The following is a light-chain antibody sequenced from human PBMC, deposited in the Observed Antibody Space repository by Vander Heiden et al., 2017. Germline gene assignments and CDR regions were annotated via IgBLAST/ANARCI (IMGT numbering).Light chain of an antibody. V-gene: IGLV2-8*01. CDR3: SSYAGSNNL. J-gene: IGLJ3*02. Sequence: QSALTQPPSGSGSPGQSVTISCTGTSCDIGAYNYVSWYQQHPGKAPKLMIYEVYKRPSGVPDRFSGSKSGNTASLTVSGLQAEDEADYYCSSYAGSNNLFGGGTKLTVL. CDR1: SCDIGAYNY. CDR2: EVY.